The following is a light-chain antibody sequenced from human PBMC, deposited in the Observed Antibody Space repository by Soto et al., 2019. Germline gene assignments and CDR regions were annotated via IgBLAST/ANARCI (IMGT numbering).Light chain of an antibody. CDR3: QQYGNAPT. CDR2: TSS. J-gene: IGKJ1*01. CDR1: QSISTS. V-gene: IGKV1-39*01. Sequence: DIQLTQSPSSLSASVGDRVTITCRASQSISTSLNWYQQKPGKAPNLLIFTSSNLESGVPSRFSGSGSGTDFTLTITRLEPEDSAVYYCQQYGNAPTFGPGTKVDIK.